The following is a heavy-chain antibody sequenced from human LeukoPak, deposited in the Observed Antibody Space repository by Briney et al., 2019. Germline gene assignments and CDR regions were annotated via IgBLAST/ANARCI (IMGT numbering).Heavy chain of an antibody. D-gene: IGHD2-21*02. CDR2: IRTRAYGETT. Sequence: GRSLRLSCTASGFTFGDFAMSWFRQAPGKGLEWVGVIRTRAYGETTEYAASVTGRFTISRDDSEAIPYLHMHSLQTDDTAVYYCSRAGCGGDCYSAYYFDSWGQGTLVTVSS. J-gene: IGHJ4*02. CDR1: GFTFGDFA. CDR3: SRAGCGGDCYSAYYFDS. V-gene: IGHV3-49*03.